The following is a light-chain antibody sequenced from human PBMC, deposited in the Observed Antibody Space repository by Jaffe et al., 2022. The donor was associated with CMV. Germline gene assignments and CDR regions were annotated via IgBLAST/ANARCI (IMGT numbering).Light chain of an antibody. V-gene: IGKV3-20*01. CDR2: GAS. Sequence: ETVLTQSPGTLSLSPGQRATLSCRASQTVSASYLAWYQQKPGQAPRLLIYGASGRATGVPDRFSGSGSGTDFTLTISRLQPEDFAVYYCQQYGSSPWTFGQGTKVEIK. CDR3: QQYGSSPWT. J-gene: IGKJ1*01. CDR1: QTVSASY.